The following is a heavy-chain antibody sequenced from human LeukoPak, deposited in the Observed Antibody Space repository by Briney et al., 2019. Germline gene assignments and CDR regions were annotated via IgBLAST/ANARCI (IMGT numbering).Heavy chain of an antibody. J-gene: IGHJ5*02. CDR2: INPSGGST. D-gene: IGHD6-19*01. CDR3: ARVAGWHWFDP. CDR1: GYTFTSYY. V-gene: IGHV1-46*01. Sequence: GASVKVSCKASGYTFTSYYMRWVRQAPGQGLEWMGIINPSGGSTSYAQKFQGRVTMTRDMSTSTVYMELSSLRSEDTAVYYCARVAGWHWFDPWGQGTLVTVSS.